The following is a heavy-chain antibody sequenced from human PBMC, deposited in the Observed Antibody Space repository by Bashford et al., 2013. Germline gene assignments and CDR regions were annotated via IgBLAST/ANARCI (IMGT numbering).Heavy chain of an antibody. Sequence: ASVKVSCKASGYTLTTYYINWVRQAPGQGPEWMGMINPSGGFTTYAQKLQGRVTMTTDTSTSTVYMELSNVRSEDTAVYYCARESMVTTIDAFDIWGPRDNRSPSPQ. J-gene: IGHJ3*02. CDR1: GYTLTTYY. D-gene: IGHD4-17*01. CDR3: ARESMVTTIDAFDI. V-gene: IGHV1-46*03. CDR2: INPSGGFT.